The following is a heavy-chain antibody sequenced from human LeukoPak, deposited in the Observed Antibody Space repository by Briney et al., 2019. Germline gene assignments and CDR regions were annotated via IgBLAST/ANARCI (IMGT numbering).Heavy chain of an antibody. D-gene: IGHD2-8*01. CDR2: ISSSSSYI. V-gene: IGHV3-21*01. J-gene: IGHJ4*02. CDR1: GFTFSSYS. Sequence: GGSLRLSCAASGFTFSSYSMNWVRQAPGKGLEWVSSISSSSSYIYYADSVKGRFTISRDNAKNSLYLQMNSLRAEDTAVYYCAVGIVLMVYAPDYWGQGTLVTVSS. CDR3: AVGIVLMVYAPDY.